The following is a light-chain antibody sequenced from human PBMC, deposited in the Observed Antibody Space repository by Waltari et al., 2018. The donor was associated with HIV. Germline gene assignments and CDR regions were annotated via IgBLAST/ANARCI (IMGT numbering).Light chain of an antibody. J-gene: IGLJ2*01. CDR2: SNN. V-gene: IGLV1-44*01. CDR3: AAWDDTLNGL. Sequence: QSVLTQPPPASGTPGQNVTISSSGNTPNTATNIVKWYQQFPGAAPKLLIYSNNQRPSGVPARFSGSKSGTSASLAISGLQSEDEADYFCAAWDDTLNGLFGGGTKLTVL. CDR1: TPNTATNI.